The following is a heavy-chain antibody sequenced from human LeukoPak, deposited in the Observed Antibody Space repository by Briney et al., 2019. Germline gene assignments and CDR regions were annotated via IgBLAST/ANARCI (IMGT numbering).Heavy chain of an antibody. Sequence: SETLSLTCTVSDGSISSSSYYWGWIRQPPGKGLEWIGEINHSGSTNYNPSLKSRVTISVDTSKNQFSLKLSSVTAADTAVYYCARGGRVGARLSPIAYWGQGTLVTVSS. J-gene: IGHJ4*02. V-gene: IGHV4-39*07. CDR2: INHSGST. D-gene: IGHD1-26*01. CDR1: DGSISSSSYY. CDR3: ARGGRVGARLSPIAY.